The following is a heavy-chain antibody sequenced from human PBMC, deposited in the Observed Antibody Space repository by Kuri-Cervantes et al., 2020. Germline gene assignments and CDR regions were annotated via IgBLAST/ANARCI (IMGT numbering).Heavy chain of an antibody. V-gene: IGHV3-21*03. D-gene: IGHD3-16*01. Sequence: ETLSLTCAASGFTFSSYSMNWVRQAPGKGLEWVSSISSRSNYMYYADSVKGRFTISRDNAKNLVFLQMNSLRAEDTALYYCARDVGGDEAFDIWGQGTMVTVSS. CDR1: GFTFSSYS. J-gene: IGHJ3*02. CDR3: ARDVGGDEAFDI. CDR2: ISSRSNYM.